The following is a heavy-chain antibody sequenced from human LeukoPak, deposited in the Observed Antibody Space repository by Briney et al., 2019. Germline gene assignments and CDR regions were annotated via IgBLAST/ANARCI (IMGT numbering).Heavy chain of an antibody. J-gene: IGHJ4*02. CDR3: ARDSGYDSSGQSPAFDY. CDR1: GGSISSYY. CDR2: IYYNGAT. Sequence: SETLSLTCTVSGGSISSYYWSWIRQSPGMGLEWIGSIYYNGATDYNPSLKSRVTISADTSNNQFSLRLRSVTAADTAVYYCARDSGYDSSGQSPAFDYWGQGTLVTVSS. V-gene: IGHV4-59*01. D-gene: IGHD3-22*01.